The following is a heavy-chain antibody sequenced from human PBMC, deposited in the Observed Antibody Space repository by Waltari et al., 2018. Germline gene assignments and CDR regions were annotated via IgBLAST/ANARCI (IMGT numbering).Heavy chain of an antibody. D-gene: IGHD1-26*01. CDR3: ARYSGSHSDD. J-gene: IGHJ4*02. Sequence: QPQLQESGPGLVKPSETLSLTCTVSGGSLSSSSYYWGWIRQPPGKGLEWMGSIDDSGSTYVSPSLNRRVTKPVDPSKNQCSLKLSFGTAADTAVYDCARYSGSHSDDWGQGTLVTVSS. CDR2: IDDSGST. CDR1: GGSLSSSSYY. V-gene: IGHV4-39*07.